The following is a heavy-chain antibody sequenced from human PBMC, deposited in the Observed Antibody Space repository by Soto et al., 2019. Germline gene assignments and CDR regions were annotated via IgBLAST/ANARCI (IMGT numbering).Heavy chain of an antibody. V-gene: IGHV5-10-1*01. CDR2: IDPSNSYT. J-gene: IGHJ4*02. Sequence: PGESLKISCKGSGYTVTTYWITWVRQMPGKGLEWMGRIDPSNSYTNYNPSFQGHVTLSADMSISTAYLQWSGLKASDTAIYYCARHTALGPIIFDYWGQGSLLTVAS. CDR3: ARHTALGPIIFDY. D-gene: IGHD2-21*02. CDR1: GYTVTTYW.